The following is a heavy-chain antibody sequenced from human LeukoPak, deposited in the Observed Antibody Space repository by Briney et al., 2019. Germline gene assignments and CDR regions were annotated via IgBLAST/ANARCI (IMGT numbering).Heavy chain of an antibody. V-gene: IGHV4-39*01. CDR2: IYYNGNT. CDR1: GGSITINGYY. D-gene: IGHD3-10*01. Sequence: SETLSLTCIVSGGSITINGYYWAWVRQPPGKGLEWIGSIYYNGNTYYNPSLKSRVTISVDTSKNQFSLKLNSVTAADTAVYYCARHYGPWGQGTLVTVSS. J-gene: IGHJ5*02. CDR3: ARHYGP.